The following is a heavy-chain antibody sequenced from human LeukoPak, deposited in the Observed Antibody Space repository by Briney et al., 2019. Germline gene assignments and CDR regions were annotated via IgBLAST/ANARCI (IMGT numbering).Heavy chain of an antibody. D-gene: IGHD6-13*01. CDR3: ARRARGQRRYSSSGPRTYYYYMDV. V-gene: IGHV4-59*11. CDR1: GGSISSHY. Sequence: SETLSLTCTVSGGSISSHYWSWIRQPPGKGLEWIGYIYYSGSTNYNPSLKSRVTISVDTSKNQFSLKLSSVTAADTAVYYCARRARGQRRYSSSGPRTYYYYMDVWGKGTTVTVSS. CDR2: IYYSGST. J-gene: IGHJ6*03.